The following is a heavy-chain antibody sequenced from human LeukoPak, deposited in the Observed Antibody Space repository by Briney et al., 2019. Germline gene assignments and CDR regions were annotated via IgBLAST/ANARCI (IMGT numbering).Heavy chain of an antibody. Sequence: KPSETLSLTCTVSGGSISSSSYYWGWIRQPPGEGLEWIGSIYYSGSTYYNPSLKSRVTISVDTTKNQFSLKLSSVTAADTAVYYCARLGRGGSYYSGYWGQGTLVTVSS. J-gene: IGHJ4*02. D-gene: IGHD1-26*01. CDR2: IYYSGST. CDR1: GGSISSSSYY. V-gene: IGHV4-39*01. CDR3: ARLGRGGSYYSGY.